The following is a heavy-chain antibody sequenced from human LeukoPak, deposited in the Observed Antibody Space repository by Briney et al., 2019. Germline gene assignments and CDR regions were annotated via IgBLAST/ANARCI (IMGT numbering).Heavy chain of an antibody. Sequence: SETLSLTCTVSGGSISSYYWSWIRQPPGKGLEWIGYIYYSGSTNYNPSLKSRVTISVDTSKNQFSLKLSSVTAADTAVYSCARAYYCGTATCHAYFDYWGQGTLVTVSS. CDR3: ARAYYCGTATCHAYFDY. CDR1: GGSISSYY. CDR2: IYYSGST. J-gene: IGHJ4*02. D-gene: IGHD2-2*01. V-gene: IGHV4-59*01.